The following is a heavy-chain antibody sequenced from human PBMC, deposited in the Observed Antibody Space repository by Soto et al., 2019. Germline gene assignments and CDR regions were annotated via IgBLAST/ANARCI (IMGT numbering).Heavy chain of an antibody. Sequence: EVQLVESGGGLVQPGGSLRLSCAASGFGFSVHAMSWVRQAPGEGLESISVINSDGGNTVYANSVKGRFTISRENSKNTLYLQMGSLRAEDTAMYYCTRIRQSYGAHDYWGQGTLVTVSS. CDR3: TRIRQSYGAHDY. J-gene: IGHJ4*02. D-gene: IGHD3-16*01. CDR2: INSDGGNT. V-gene: IGHV3-64*01. CDR1: GFGFSVHA.